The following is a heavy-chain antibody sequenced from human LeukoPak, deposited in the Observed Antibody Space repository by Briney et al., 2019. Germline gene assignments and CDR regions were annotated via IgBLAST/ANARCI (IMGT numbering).Heavy chain of an antibody. CDR1: GGSFSGYY. CDR2: INHSGST. J-gene: IGHJ4*02. V-gene: IGHV4-34*01. Sequence: PSETLSLTCAVYGGSFSGYYWSWIRQPPGKGLEWIGEINHSGSTNYNPSLKSRVTISVDTSKNQFSLKLSSVTAADTAVYYCARRYSGSYHAGPSSFDYWGQGTLVTVSS. CDR3: ARRYSGSYHAGPSSFDY. D-gene: IGHD1-26*01.